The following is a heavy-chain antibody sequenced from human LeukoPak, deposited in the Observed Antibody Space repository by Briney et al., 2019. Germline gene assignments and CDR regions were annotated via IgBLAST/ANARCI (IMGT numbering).Heavy chain of an antibody. CDR3: AKGSSGFDYSGDAFDI. CDR2: ISYDGSIK. D-gene: IGHD5-12*01. J-gene: IGHJ3*02. V-gene: IGHV3-30*18. CDR1: GFTFSNYD. Sequence: HAGKSQSLSCSASGFTFSNYDMHWVRQAPGKGLEWVAVISYDGSIKKYADSVRGRFTISRDNSKKTLYLQMDSLRAEDTAVYYCAKGSSGFDYSGDAFDIWGQGTMVIVSS.